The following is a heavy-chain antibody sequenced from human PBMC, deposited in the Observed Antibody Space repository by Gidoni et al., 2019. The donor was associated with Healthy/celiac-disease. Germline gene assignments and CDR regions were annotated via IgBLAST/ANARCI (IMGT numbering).Heavy chain of an antibody. D-gene: IGHD5-18*01. CDR2: IDPSDSYT. V-gene: IGHV5-10-1*01. CDR3: ARRSLDTAMVTGTTGIYGYYYYGMDV. J-gene: IGHJ6*02. Sequence: EVQLVQSGAEVKKPGESLRISCKGSGYSFTSYWISWVRQMPGKGLEWMGRIDPSDSYTNYSPSFQGHVTISADKSISTAYLQWSSLKASDTAMYYCARRSLDTAMVTGTTGIYGYYYYGMDVWGQGTTVTVSS. CDR1: GYSFTSYW.